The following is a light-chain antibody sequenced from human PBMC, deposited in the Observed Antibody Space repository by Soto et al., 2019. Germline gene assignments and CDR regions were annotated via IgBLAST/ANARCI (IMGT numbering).Light chain of an antibody. CDR3: QQYNNWPPT. CDR1: QTLYNN. J-gene: IGKJ5*01. Sequence: EIVMTQSPATLSVSPGERATLSCRASQTLYNNLAWYQQKLGQAPRLLIYGASARATDIPARFSGSGSGTEFTLTISGLQSEDFAIYYCQQYNNWPPTFGQGTRLEIK. CDR2: GAS. V-gene: IGKV3-15*01.